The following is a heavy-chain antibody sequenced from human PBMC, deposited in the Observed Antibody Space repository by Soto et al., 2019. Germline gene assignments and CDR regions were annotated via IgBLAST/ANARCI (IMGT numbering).Heavy chain of an antibody. D-gene: IGHD3-22*01. CDR3: ATLMDSRFYYFDY. CDR1: GYTFTGYY. CDR2: MNAGNVNT. J-gene: IGHJ4*02. Sequence: ASVKVSCKASGYTFTGYYMHWVRQAPGQRLEWMGWMNAGNVNTKYSQKFQGRVAITRDTSANTAYMELSSLRSEDTAVYYCATLMDSRFYYFDYWGQGTLVTVSS. V-gene: IGHV1-3*01.